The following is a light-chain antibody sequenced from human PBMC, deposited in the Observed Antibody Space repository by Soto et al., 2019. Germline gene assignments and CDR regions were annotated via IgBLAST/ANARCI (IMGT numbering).Light chain of an antibody. Sequence: DSQMTKTPSTLSGSVGDRVTITCRASQTISSWLAWYQQKPGKAPKLLIYKASTLKSGVPSRFSGSGSGTEFTLTISSLQPDDFATYYCQHYNIYSEAFGQGTKVDIK. V-gene: IGKV1-5*03. CDR1: QTISSW. CDR3: QHYNIYSEA. CDR2: KAS. J-gene: IGKJ1*01.